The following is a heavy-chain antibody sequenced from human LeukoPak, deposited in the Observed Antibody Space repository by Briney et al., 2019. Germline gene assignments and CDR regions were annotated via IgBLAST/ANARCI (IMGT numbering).Heavy chain of an antibody. CDR1: GFTFSTHW. V-gene: IGHV3-7*01. D-gene: IGHD4-17*01. Sequence: PGGSLRLSCAASGFTFSTHWMSWVRQVPGKRLEWVANIKQDGSEMYYVDSVKGRFTISRDNAKNSLYLQMNSLRAEDTAVYYCARDNVREDGDYGYWGQGTLVTVSS. J-gene: IGHJ4*02. CDR3: ARDNVREDGDYGY. CDR2: IKQDGSEM.